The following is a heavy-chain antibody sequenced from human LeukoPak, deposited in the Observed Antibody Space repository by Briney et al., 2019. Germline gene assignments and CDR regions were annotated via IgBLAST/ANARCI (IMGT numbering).Heavy chain of an antibody. CDR3: ARQGVWGSSDAFDV. CDR1: GFTFSSYW. CDR2: IKQDGSEK. D-gene: IGHD3-16*01. V-gene: IGHV3-7*01. Sequence: GGSLRLSCAASGFTFSSYWMSWVRQAPGKGLEWVANIKQDGSEKYYVDSVKGRFTISRDNAKNSLYLQMNSLRAEDTAVYYCARQGVWGSSDAFDVWGRGTMVTVSS. J-gene: IGHJ3*01.